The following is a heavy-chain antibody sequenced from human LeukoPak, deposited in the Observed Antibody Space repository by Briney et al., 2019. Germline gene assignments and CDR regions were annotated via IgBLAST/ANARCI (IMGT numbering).Heavy chain of an antibody. D-gene: IGHD4-17*01. CDR2: ISAYNGNT. J-gene: IGHJ5*02. CDR3: ARSVRGHGDYARRNWFDP. CDR1: GYTFTSYG. Sequence: ASVKVSCKASGYTFTSYGISWVRRAPGQGLEWMGWISAYNGNTNYAQKLQGRVTMTTDTSTSTAYMELRSLRSDDTAVYYCARSVRGHGDYARRNWFDPWGQGTLVTVSS. V-gene: IGHV1-18*01.